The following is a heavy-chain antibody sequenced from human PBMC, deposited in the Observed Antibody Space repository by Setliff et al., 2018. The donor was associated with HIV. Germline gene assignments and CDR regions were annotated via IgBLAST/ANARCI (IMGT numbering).Heavy chain of an antibody. V-gene: IGHV3-23*01. Sequence: PGGSLRLSCVTSGFTFTNYAMTWVRQAPGEGLEYVSVISSTGAIIYYADSVKGRFTISRDNAKNTLYLQMNSLRAEDTAVYYCARDKGPYNFWSGYDTHYFDYWGQGTLVTVSS. J-gene: IGHJ4*02. CDR3: ARDKGPYNFWSGYDTHYFDY. CDR1: GFTFTNYA. CDR2: ISSTGAII. D-gene: IGHD3-3*01.